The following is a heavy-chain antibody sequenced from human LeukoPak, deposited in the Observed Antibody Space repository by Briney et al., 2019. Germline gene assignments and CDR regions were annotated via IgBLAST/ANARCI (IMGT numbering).Heavy chain of an antibody. D-gene: IGHD3-10*01. CDR1: GGSISSYY. Sequence: PSETLSLTCTVSGGSISSYYWSWIRQPAGKGLEWIGRIYTSGSTNYNPSLKSRVTISVDKSKNQFSLKLSSVTAADTAVYYGARIRITMVRGVIAIWFDPWGQGTLVTVSS. CDR2: IYTSGST. CDR3: ARIRITMVRGVIAIWFDP. J-gene: IGHJ5*02. V-gene: IGHV4-4*07.